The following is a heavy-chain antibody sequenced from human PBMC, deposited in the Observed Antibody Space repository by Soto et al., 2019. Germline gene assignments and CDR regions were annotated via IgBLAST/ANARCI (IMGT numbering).Heavy chain of an antibody. CDR1: GAYVSSGSYY. J-gene: IGHJ5*02. CDR2: IYYSGST. V-gene: IGHV4-61*01. Sequence: SETLSLTCTLSGAYVSSGSYYSSWIRQVPGKGLERSGYIYYSGSTNYNPSLKSLVTISVATYKNQFSLKLSSGTAADTAVYYCARKHPLTISGMVRGLLDPWGQGTLVTVSS. CDR3: ARKHPLTISGMVRGLLDP. D-gene: IGHD3-3*01.